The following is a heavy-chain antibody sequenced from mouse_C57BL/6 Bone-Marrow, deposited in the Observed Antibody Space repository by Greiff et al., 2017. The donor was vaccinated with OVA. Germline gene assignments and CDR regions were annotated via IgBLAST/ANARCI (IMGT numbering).Heavy chain of an antibody. CDR3: ARDDYDRAWFAY. CDR1: GSTFTSYW. D-gene: IGHD2-4*01. Sequence: VQLQQPGAELVKPGASVKLSCKASGSTFTSYWMQWVKQRPGQGLEWIGEIDPSDSYTNYNQKFKGKATLTVDTSSSTAYMQLSSLTSEDSAVYYCARDDYDRAWFAYWGQGTLVTVSA. CDR2: IDPSDSYT. V-gene: IGHV1-50*01. J-gene: IGHJ3*01.